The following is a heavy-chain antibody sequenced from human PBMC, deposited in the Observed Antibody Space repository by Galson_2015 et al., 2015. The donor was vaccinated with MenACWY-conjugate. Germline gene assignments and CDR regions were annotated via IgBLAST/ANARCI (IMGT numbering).Heavy chain of an antibody. V-gene: IGHV3-48*03. CDR3: ARVGTWLHQYVYYMDV. D-gene: IGHD5-18*01. Sequence: SLRLSCAASGFTFTGYEFNWVRQAPGKGLEWLSYISKSGSPIYYADSVKGRFTISRDNIKKSLFLEMNSLRAGDTGIYYCARVGTWLHQYVYYMDVWGKGGTGPVS. CDR2: ISKSGSPI. J-gene: IGHJ6*03. CDR1: GFTFTGYE.